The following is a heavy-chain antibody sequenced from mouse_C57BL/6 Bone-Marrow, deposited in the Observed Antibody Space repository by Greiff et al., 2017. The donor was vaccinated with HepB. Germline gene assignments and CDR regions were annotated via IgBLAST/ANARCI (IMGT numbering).Heavy chain of an antibody. V-gene: IGHV1-81*01. CDR2: IYPRSGNT. J-gene: IGHJ3*01. CDR3: ARLQLRLRFAY. D-gene: IGHD3-2*02. CDR1: GYTFTSYG. Sequence: VQLQQSGAELARPGASVKLSCKASGYTFTSYGISWVKQRTGQGLEWIGEIYPRSGNTYYNEKFKGKATLTADKSSSTAYMELRSLTSEDSAVYFCARLQLRLRFAYWGQGTRVTVSA.